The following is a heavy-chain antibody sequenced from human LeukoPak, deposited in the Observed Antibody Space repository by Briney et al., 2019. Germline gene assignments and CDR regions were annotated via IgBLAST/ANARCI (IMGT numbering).Heavy chain of an antibody. D-gene: IGHD1-1*01. CDR1: GFTFSSYW. V-gene: IGHV3-74*01. CDR2: INSDGSSI. CDR3: ARGSGGYDY. J-gene: IGHJ4*02. Sequence: PGGSLRLSCAASGFTFSSYWMSWVRQAPGKGLVWVSRINSDGSSISYADSVKGRITISRDNAKNTLYLQMNSLRAEDTAVYYCARGSGGYDYWGQGTLVTVSS.